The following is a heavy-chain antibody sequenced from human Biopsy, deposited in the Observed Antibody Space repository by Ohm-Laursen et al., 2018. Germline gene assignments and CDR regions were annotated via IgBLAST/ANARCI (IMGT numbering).Heavy chain of an antibody. CDR3: ATELLPPGVGGPWLDS. D-gene: IGHD3-10*01. Sequence: SLRLSCAASGFTFKNYAMNWVRQAPGKGLEWVSSISASSSYIYYADSVKGRFTVSRDNTKNTLYLQMNSLRAADTAIYFCATELLPPGVGGPWLDSWGQGTLVTVSS. V-gene: IGHV3-21*06. CDR1: GFTFKNYA. CDR2: ISASSSYI. J-gene: IGHJ5*01.